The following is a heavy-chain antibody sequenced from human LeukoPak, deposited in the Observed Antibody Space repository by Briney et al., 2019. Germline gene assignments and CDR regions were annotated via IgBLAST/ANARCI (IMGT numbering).Heavy chain of an antibody. Sequence: GGSLRLSCAASGFTFSSYGMHWVRQAPGKGLEWVAVISYDGSNKYYADSVKGRFTISRDNSKNTLYLQMNSLRAEDTAVYYCAKGFYDYVWGSYRQGPFDYWGQGTLVTVSS. CDR1: GFTFSSYG. J-gene: IGHJ4*02. CDR2: ISYDGSNK. CDR3: AKGFYDYVWGSYRQGPFDY. D-gene: IGHD3-16*02. V-gene: IGHV3-30*18.